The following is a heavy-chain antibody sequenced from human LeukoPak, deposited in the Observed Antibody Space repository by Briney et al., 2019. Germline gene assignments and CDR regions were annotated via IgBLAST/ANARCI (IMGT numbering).Heavy chain of an antibody. V-gene: IGHV4-59*12. J-gene: IGHJ5*02. CDR3: ARASYYYDSSAYYYLNWFDP. D-gene: IGHD3-22*01. Sequence: PSETLSLTCTVTGGSISSYYWSWIRQPPGKGLEWIGHIYGSGGTNYNPSLKSRVTISVDTSKNQFSLKLSSVTAADTALYYCARASYYYDSSAYYYLNWFDPWGQGTLVTVSS. CDR2: IYGSGGT. CDR1: GGSISSYY.